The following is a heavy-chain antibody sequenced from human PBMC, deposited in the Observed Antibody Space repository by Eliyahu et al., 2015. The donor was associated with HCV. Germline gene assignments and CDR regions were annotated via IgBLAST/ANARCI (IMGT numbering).Heavy chain of an antibody. D-gene: IGHD1-26*01. CDR2: VRYDGAE. J-gene: IGHJ4*02. CDR3: ARESPSIVGGPPLDY. CDR1: GFTFXSHG. Sequence: QVQLVESGGGVVQPGGSLRLXCAVXGFTFXSHGMPXVRQAPGKGLEWVAYVRYDGAEFYTGSVKGRLTISRDNSKNTLFLQMNSLRPEDTAVYYCARESPSIVGGPPLDYWGQGTLVTVSS. V-gene: IGHV3-30*02.